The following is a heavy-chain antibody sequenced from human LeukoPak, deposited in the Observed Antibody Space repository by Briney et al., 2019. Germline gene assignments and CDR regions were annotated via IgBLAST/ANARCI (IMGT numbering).Heavy chain of an antibody. V-gene: IGHV3-30*18. Sequence: GGSLRLSCAASGFTFSSYGMHWVRQVPGKGLEWVAVISYDGSNKYYADSVKGRFTISRDNSKNTLYLQMNSLRAEDTAVYYCAKQTGTTESVYFDYWGQGTLVTVSS. CDR1: GFTFSSYG. CDR3: AKQTGTTESVYFDY. J-gene: IGHJ4*02. CDR2: ISYDGSNK. D-gene: IGHD1-1*01.